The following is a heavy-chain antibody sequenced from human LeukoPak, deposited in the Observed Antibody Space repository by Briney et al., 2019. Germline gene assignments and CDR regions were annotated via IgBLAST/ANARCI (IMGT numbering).Heavy chain of an antibody. CDR1: GGSISSYY. CDR2: IYDSGSI. J-gene: IGHJ4*02. V-gene: IGHV4-59*08. D-gene: IGHD5-18*01. CDR3: ARHSLGYRYGLFDY. Sequence: SETLSLTCTVSGGSISSYYWSWIRQPPGKGLEWIGYIYDSGSIGYNPSLKSRITISVETSKNQFSLRLISVTAADTAVYYCARHSLGYRYGLFDYWGQGTLVTVSS.